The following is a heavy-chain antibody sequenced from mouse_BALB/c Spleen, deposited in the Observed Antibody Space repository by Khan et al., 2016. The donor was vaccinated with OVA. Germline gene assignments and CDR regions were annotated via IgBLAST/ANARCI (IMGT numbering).Heavy chain of an antibody. J-gene: IGHJ2*01. V-gene: IGHV1-4*01. Sequence: QMQLEESGAELARPGASVKMSCKASGYTFTSYTMHWVKQRPGQGLEWIGYINPSSGYTKYNQKFKDKATLTADKSSSTAYMQLSSLTSEDSAVYYCARTHERWDQGTTLTVSS. CDR1: GYTFTSYT. CDR3: ARTHER. CDR2: INPSSGYT.